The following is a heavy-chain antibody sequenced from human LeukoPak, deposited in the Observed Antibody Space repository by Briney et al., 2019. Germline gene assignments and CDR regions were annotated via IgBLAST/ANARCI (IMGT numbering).Heavy chain of an antibody. D-gene: IGHD2-15*01. CDR2: IKQDGSEK. J-gene: IGHJ3*02. CDR1: GFTFSSYW. V-gene: IGHV3-7*01. Sequence: PGGSLRLSCAASGFTFSSYWMGWVRQAPGKGLEWVTNIKQDGSEKYYVDSVKGRFTISRDNAKNSLYLQMNSPRAEDTAVYYCAREYCSGGSCYSSLDAFDIWGQGTMVTVSS. CDR3: AREYCSGGSCYSSLDAFDI.